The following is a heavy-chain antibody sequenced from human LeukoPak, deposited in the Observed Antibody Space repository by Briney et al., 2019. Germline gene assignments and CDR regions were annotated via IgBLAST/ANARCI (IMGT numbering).Heavy chain of an antibody. J-gene: IGHJ4*02. CDR2: IHHSGST. Sequence: SETLSLTCTVSSYSISSGFYWGWIRQPPGKGLEWIGSIHHSGSTYYSPSLKSRLTISVDTSKNQFSLMLTSVTAADTAVYYCARDPRFSPFDYWGQGTLVTVSS. CDR1: SYSISSGFY. CDR3: ARDPRFSPFDY. V-gene: IGHV4-38-2*02.